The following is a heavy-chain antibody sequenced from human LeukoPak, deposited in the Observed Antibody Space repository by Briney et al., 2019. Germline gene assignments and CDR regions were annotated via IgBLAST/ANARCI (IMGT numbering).Heavy chain of an antibody. J-gene: IGHJ4*02. CDR2: IHHSGST. Sequence: SETLSLTCTVSSYSISSGFYWGWIRQPPGKGLEWIGSIHHSGSTYYSPSLKSRLTISVDTSKNQFSLMLTSVTAADTAVYYCARDPRFSPFDYWGQGTLVTVSS. CDR1: SYSISSGFY. CDR3: ARDPRFSPFDY. V-gene: IGHV4-38-2*02.